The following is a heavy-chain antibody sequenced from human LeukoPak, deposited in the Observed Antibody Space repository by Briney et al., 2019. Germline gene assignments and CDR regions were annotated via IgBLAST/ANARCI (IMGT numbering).Heavy chain of an antibody. V-gene: IGHV1-3*01. Sequence: GASVKVSCKASGYTFTSYAMHWVRQAPGQRLEWMGWINAGNGNTKYSQKFQGRVTITRDTFASTAYMELSSLRSEDTAVYYCARVTRGDLTGAFDYWGQGTLVTVSS. CDR3: ARVTRGDLTGAFDY. CDR1: GYTFTSYA. J-gene: IGHJ4*02. CDR2: INAGNGNT. D-gene: IGHD2-21*02.